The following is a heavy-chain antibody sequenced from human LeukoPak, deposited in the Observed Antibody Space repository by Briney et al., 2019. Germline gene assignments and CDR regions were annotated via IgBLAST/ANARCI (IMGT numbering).Heavy chain of an antibody. J-gene: IGHJ4*02. CDR2: IYHSGST. CDR1: GGSISSYY. Sequence: SETLSLTCTVSGGSISSYYWSWIRQPPGKGLEWIGYIYHSGSTNYNPSLKSRVTISVDTSKNQFSLELSSVTAADTAGYYCXXXXXXXXSSGHHYFDYWGQGTLVTVSS. D-gene: IGHD3-22*01. V-gene: IGHV4-59*08. CDR3: XXXXXXXXSSGHHYFDY.